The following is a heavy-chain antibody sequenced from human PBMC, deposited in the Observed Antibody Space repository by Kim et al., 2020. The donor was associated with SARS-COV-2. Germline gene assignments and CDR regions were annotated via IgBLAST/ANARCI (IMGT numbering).Heavy chain of an antibody. CDR3: ARDRGVVAAAGYGMDD. J-gene: IGHJ6*02. V-gene: IGHV3-33*01. CDR1: GFTFSSYG. CDR2: IWYDGSNK. D-gene: IGHD6-13*01. Sequence: GGSLRLSCAASGFTFSSYGMHWVRQAPGKGLEWVAVIWYDGSNKYYADSVKGRFTISRDNSKNTLYLQMNSLRAEDTAVYYCARDRGVVAAAGYGMDDWGQGTTVTVSS.